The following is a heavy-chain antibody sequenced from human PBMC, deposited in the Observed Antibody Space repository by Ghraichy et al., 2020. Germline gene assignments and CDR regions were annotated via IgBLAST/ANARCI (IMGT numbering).Heavy chain of an antibody. D-gene: IGHD3-22*01. CDR3: ARATYYYDTSVSNYNFGMDV. CDR2: IKQDGSEQ. J-gene: IGHJ6*02. V-gene: IGHV3-7*01. Sequence: GESLNISCAASGFTFSSYWMTWVRQAPGKGLEWVANIKQDGSEQYYVGSVRGRLTISRDNAKNSLYLQMNSLRAEDTAVYYCARATYYYDTSVSNYNFGMDVWGQGTTVTVSS. CDR1: GFTFSSYW.